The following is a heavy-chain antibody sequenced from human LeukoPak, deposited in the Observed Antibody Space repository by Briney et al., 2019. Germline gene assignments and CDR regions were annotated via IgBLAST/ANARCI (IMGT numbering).Heavy chain of an antibody. D-gene: IGHD5-18*01. J-gene: IGHJ6*03. Sequence: ASVKVSCKASGYTFTSYGISWVRQAPGQGLEWMGWISAYNGNTNYAQKLQGRVTMTTDTSTSTAYMELRSLRSDDTAVYYCARDWFQPDVDTAMVDLRYYYYYYMDVWGKGTTVTISS. CDR2: ISAYNGNT. CDR3: ARDWFQPDVDTAMVDLRYYYYYYMDV. CDR1: GYTFTSYG. V-gene: IGHV1-18*01.